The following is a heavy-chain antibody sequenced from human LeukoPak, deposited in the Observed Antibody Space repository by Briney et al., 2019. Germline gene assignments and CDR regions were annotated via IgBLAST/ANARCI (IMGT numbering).Heavy chain of an antibody. CDR3: ARDHSGSYSAFDI. CDR2: ISSSSSYL. V-gene: IGHV3-21*01. D-gene: IGHD1-26*01. Sequence: GGSVRLSCAACGFTFSSYSMNWVRQAPGKGLEWVSSISSSSSYLYYADSVKGRFTISRDNAKNSLYLQINSLRAEDTAVYYCARDHSGSYSAFDIWGQGTMVTVSS. J-gene: IGHJ3*02. CDR1: GFTFSSYS.